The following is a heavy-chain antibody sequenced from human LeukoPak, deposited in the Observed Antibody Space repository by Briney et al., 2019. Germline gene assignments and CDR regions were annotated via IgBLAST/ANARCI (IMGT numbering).Heavy chain of an antibody. CDR1: GFTFSDYY. J-gene: IGHJ6*02. V-gene: IGHV3-11*01. Sequence: GGSLRLSCAASGFTFSDYYMSWIRQAPGKGLEWVSYISSSGSTIYYADSVKGRFTISRDNAKNSLYLQMNSLRAEDTAVYYCAREVAGVRGVISGYGMDVWGQGTTVTVSS. D-gene: IGHD3-10*01. CDR2: ISSSGSTI. CDR3: AREVAGVRGVISGYGMDV.